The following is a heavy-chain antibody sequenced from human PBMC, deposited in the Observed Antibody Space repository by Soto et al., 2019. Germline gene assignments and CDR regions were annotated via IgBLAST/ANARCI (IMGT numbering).Heavy chain of an antibody. Sequence: ASVKVSCKASGYTFTSYDIHWVRQATGQGLEWMGWMNPNSGNTGYAQKFQGRVTMTRNTPISTAYMELSSLRSEDTAVYYCARGWSIGWYFKVRSYGMDVWGQGTTVTVSS. D-gene: IGHD6-13*01. CDR3: ARGWSIGWYFKVRSYGMDV. CDR1: GYTFTSYD. V-gene: IGHV1-8*01. CDR2: MNPNSGNT. J-gene: IGHJ6*02.